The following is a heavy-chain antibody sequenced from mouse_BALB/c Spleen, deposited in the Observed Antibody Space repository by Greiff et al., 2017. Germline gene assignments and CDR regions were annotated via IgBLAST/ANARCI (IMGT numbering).Heavy chain of an antibody. CDR3: ARGLLRAHYAMDY. D-gene: IGHD1-1*01. CDR1: GFTFSDYY. J-gene: IGHJ4*01. Sequence: EVKLVESGGGLVKPGGSLKLSCAASGFTFSDYYMYWVRQTPEKRLEWVATISDGGSYTYYPDSVKGRFTISRDNAKNNLYLQMSSLKSEDTAMYYCARGLLRAHYAMDYWGQGTSVTVSS. V-gene: IGHV5-4*02. CDR2: ISDGGSYT.